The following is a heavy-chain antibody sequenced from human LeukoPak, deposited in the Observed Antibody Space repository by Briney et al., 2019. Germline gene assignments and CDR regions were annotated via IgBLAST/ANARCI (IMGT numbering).Heavy chain of an antibody. V-gene: IGHV1-2*02. CDR2: INPNSRGT. D-gene: IGHD6-6*01. CDR3: ARGLVGGFDS. J-gene: IGHJ4*02. CDR1: GYTFTDYY. Sequence: ASVKVSYQASGYTFTDYYIHWVRQAPGQGLEWMGWINPNSRGTNYAQKFQGRVTMTRDMSTTTAYMELTRLRSDDTAVYYCARGLVGGFDSWGLGTLVTLTS.